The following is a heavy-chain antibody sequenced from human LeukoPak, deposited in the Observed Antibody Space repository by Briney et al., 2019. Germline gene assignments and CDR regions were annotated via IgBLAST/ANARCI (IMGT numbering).Heavy chain of an antibody. D-gene: IGHD3-10*01. Sequence: QAGGSLRLSCVASGFGLSGITMNWVRQAPGKGLEWVSAISGSGGSTYYADSVKGRFTISRDNSKNTLYLQMNSLRAEDTAVYYCAKDLLVVDYYGSGSYYIRWGPYYYGMDVWGQGTTVTVSS. J-gene: IGHJ6*02. CDR1: GFGLSGIT. V-gene: IGHV3-23*01. CDR2: ISGSGGST. CDR3: AKDLLVVDYYGSGSYYIRWGPYYYGMDV.